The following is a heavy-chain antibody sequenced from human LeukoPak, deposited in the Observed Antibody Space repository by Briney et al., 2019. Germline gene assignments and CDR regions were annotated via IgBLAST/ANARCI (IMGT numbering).Heavy chain of an antibody. Sequence: PGGSLRLSCTVSGFTVSSNSMSWVRQAPGKGLEWVSFIYSDNTHYSDSVKGRFTISRDNSKNTLYLQMNSLRAEDTAVYYCARASRSDAFDIWGQGTMVTVSS. CDR3: ARASRSDAFDI. V-gene: IGHV3-53*01. CDR2: IYSDNT. J-gene: IGHJ3*02. CDR1: GFTVSSNS.